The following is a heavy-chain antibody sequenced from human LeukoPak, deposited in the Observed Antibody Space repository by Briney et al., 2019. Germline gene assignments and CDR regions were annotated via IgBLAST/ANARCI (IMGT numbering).Heavy chain of an antibody. D-gene: IGHD2-15*01. CDR2: ISTYDGDT. Sequence: ASVKVSCKASGYTFTRYGITWVRQAPGQGLGWMGWISTYDGDTYYAQKFQGRVTMTRDTSTSTAYMELRGLRSDDTALYYCARDVLNRCIGGICPIDDWGQGTLVTVSS. CDR3: ARDVLNRCIGGICPIDD. J-gene: IGHJ4*02. V-gene: IGHV1-18*04. CDR1: GYTFTRYG.